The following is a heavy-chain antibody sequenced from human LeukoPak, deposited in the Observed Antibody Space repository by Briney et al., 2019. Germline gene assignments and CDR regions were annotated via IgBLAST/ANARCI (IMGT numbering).Heavy chain of an antibody. J-gene: IGHJ5*02. CDR1: GFSFSRYS. Sequence: GGSLRLSCAASGFSFSRYSFHWVRQAPGKGLEWVAKIGTIGSNVDYADSVKGRFTISRDNAKNSLYLQMNSLRDEDTAVYYCARDNWVAIPGPYDPWGQGTLVTVSS. D-gene: IGHD2-21*01. CDR2: IGTIGSNV. V-gene: IGHV3-48*02. CDR3: ARDNWVAIPGPYDP.